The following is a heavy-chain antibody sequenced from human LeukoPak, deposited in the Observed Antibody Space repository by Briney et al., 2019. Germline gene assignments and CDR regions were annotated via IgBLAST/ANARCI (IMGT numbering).Heavy chain of an antibody. CDR2: INPNSGGT. D-gene: IGHD6-13*01. CDR1: GYTFTGYY. V-gene: IGHV1-2*02. J-gene: IGHJ5*02. Sequence: ASVKVSCKASGYTFTGYYMHWVRQAPGQGLEWMGWINPNSGGTNYAQKFQGRVTMTRDTSISTAYMELSRLRSDDTAVYYCARDRESSSESWFDPWGQGTLVTVSS. CDR3: ARDRESSSESWFDP.